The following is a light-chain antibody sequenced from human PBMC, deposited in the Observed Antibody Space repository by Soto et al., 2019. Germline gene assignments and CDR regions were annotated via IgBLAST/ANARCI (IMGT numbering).Light chain of an antibody. CDR3: QQYNGYPHT. V-gene: IGKV1-5*03. J-gene: IGKJ2*01. CDR1: QSISTW. CDR2: KAS. Sequence: DIQMTQSPSTLSASVGDRVTITCRASQSISTWLAWYQQKPGKAPKLLIYKASSLRNGVPSRFSGRGSGTEFTLTIYSLQPDDFASYYCQQYNGYPHTFGQGTKLEIK.